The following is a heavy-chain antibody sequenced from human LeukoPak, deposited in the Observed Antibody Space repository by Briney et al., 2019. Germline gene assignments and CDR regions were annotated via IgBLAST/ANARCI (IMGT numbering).Heavy chain of an antibody. J-gene: IGHJ4*02. CDR2: IYYTGST. CDR1: GGSISNYY. Sequence: SETLSLTCTVSGGSISNYYWTWIRQPPGKGLEWIGYIYYTGSTNYNPSLKSRVTISVDTSKNQFSLKLSSVTAADTAVYYCARGVYIAAAQYGYWGQGTLVTVSS. CDR3: ARGVYIAAAQYGY. D-gene: IGHD6-13*01. V-gene: IGHV4-59*01.